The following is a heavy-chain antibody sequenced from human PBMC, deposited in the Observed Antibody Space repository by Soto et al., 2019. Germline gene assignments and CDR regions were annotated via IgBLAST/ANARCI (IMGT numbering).Heavy chain of an antibody. CDR1: GFTFSPYW. V-gene: IGHV3-7*05. D-gene: IGHD6-19*01. Sequence: EVPLVESGGGLVQPGGSLRLSCAASGFTFSPYWMSWVRQAPGKGLEWVAIIQDDGGDEHYLEAVRGRFTISIDNAKKSLYLAMDSLRVEDTAVYYCAGGSGWISDSWGQGTLVTVSS. CDR3: AGGSGWISDS. CDR2: IQDDGGDE. J-gene: IGHJ4*02.